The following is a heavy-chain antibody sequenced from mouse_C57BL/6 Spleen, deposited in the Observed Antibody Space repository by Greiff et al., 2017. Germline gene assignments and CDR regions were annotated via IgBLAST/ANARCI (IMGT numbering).Heavy chain of an antibody. CDR2: IYPGSGST. CDR3: ASQRNGNGDPFAY. D-gene: IGHD2-1*01. Sequence: QVQLQQPGAELVKPGASVKMSCKASGYTFTSYWITWVKQRPGQGLEWIGDIYPGSGSTNYNEKFKSKATLTVDTSSSTAYMQLSSLTSEDSAVYCCASQRNGNGDPFAYWGQGTLVTVSA. CDR1: GYTFTSYW. V-gene: IGHV1-55*01. J-gene: IGHJ3*01.